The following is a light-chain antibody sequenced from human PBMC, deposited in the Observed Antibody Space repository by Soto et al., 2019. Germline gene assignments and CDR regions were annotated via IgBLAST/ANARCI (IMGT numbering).Light chain of an antibody. V-gene: IGKV1-33*01. CDR1: QAISKY. J-gene: IGKJ2*01. Sequence: DIQMTQSPSSLSASLGDRVTITCQASQAISKYLHWYHQRPGKATILVIYDASNLEAGAPSRFSGGGSGTSFTLTISSLQPEDIGTDFCQQYNNLPYTFGQGTKLDIK. CDR2: DAS. CDR3: QQYNNLPYT.